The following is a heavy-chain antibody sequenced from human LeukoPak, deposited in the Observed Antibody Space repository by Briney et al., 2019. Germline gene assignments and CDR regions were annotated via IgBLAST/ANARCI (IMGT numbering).Heavy chain of an antibody. Sequence: GGSLRLSCAASGFTFSSHWMHWVRQAPGKGLVWVSRINGDGSNTTYADSVKGRFTISRDNAKNTLYLQMNSLRAEDTAVYHCAGYKCWYCTDAFDIWGQGTMVTVSS. J-gene: IGHJ3*02. CDR3: AGYKCWYCTDAFDI. D-gene: IGHD6-13*01. CDR1: GFTFSSHW. V-gene: IGHV3-74*03. CDR2: INGDGSNT.